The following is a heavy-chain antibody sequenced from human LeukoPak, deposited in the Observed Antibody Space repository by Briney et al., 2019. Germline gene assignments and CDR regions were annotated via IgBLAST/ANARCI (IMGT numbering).Heavy chain of an antibody. J-gene: IGHJ4*02. CDR1: GLTLSSYE. CDR2: ISSSGGTI. Sequence: GGSLKPSCEASGLTLSSYELNWVRKAPGKGLEWVSYISSSGGTIYYADSVKGRFTISRDNPKNSLYLQMNSLRAEDTAVYYCARMRPELDYWGQGTLVTVSS. D-gene: IGHD6-6*01. CDR3: ARMRPELDY. V-gene: IGHV3-48*03.